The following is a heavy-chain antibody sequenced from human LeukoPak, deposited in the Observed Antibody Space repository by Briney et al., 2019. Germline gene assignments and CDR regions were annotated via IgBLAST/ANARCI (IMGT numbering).Heavy chain of an antibody. Sequence: GGSLRLSCAASGFSFSSYSMHWVRQAPGKGLKWVAVTSFDGSDNYYADSVKGRFTISRDNSKNTLYLQMNSLRPDDTAVYYCARAPGTMIVVDYWGQGTLVTVSS. CDR2: TSFDGSDN. J-gene: IGHJ4*02. D-gene: IGHD3-22*01. CDR1: GFSFSSYS. CDR3: ARAPGTMIVVDY. V-gene: IGHV3-30*03.